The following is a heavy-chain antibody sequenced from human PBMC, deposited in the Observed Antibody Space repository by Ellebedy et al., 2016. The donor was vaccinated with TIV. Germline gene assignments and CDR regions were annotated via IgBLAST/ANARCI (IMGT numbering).Heavy chain of an antibody. CDR3: ARHLLLWFGEFRGYYYGMDV. V-gene: IGHV3-23*01. J-gene: IGHJ6*02. CDR1: GFTFSSYA. Sequence: GESLKISCAASGFTFSSYAMSWVRQAPGKGLEWVSAISGSGGSTYYADSVKGRFTISRDNSKNTLYLQMNSLRAEDTAVYYCARHLLLWFGEFRGYYYGMDVWGQGTTVTVSS. CDR2: ISGSGGST. D-gene: IGHD3-10*01.